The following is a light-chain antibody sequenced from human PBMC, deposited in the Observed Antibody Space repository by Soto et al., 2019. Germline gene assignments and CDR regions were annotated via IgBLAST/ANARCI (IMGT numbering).Light chain of an antibody. CDR1: RGDIGAYNY. V-gene: IGLV2-14*01. Sequence: QAVLTQPASVSGSPGQSITISCTGTRGDIGAYNYVSWYQQRPGEAPKLIIFEVSNRPSGVSNRFSGSKSGNTASLNISGLQTDDETDYYCSSFTGTGSFVFGGGTKVNVL. CDR3: SSFTGTGSFV. J-gene: IGLJ2*01. CDR2: EVS.